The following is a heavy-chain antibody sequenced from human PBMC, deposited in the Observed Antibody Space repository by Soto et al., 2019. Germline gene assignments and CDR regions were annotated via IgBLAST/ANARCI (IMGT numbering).Heavy chain of an antibody. Sequence: QVQLVQSGAEVKKPGASVKVSCKALGYTFTSYNMHWVRQAPGQGLEWVGIINPSVGSTNYAQKFQGRDTMNRDTSTSTVYMELSSMRYDDTAVYYCARVMMLTANDYWGQGTLITVSS. CDR1: GYTFTSYN. J-gene: IGHJ4*02. CDR3: ARVMMLTANDY. V-gene: IGHV1-46*01. D-gene: IGHD3-16*01. CDR2: INPSVGST.